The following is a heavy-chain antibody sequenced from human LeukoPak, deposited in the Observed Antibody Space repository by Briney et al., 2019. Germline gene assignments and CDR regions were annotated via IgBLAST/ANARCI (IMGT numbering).Heavy chain of an antibody. J-gene: IGHJ6*04. Sequence: PSETLSLTCAVYGGSFSGYYWSWIRQPPGKGLEWIGEINHSGSTNYNPSLKSRVTISVDTSKNQFSLKLSSVTAADTAVYYCARVRYSYGYSKDVWGKGTTVTVSS. CDR1: GGSFSGYY. V-gene: IGHV4-34*01. D-gene: IGHD5-18*01. CDR2: INHSGST. CDR3: ARVRYSYGYSKDV.